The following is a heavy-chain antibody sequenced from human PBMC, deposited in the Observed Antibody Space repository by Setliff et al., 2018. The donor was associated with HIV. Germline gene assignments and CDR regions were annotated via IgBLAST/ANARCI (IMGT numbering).Heavy chain of an antibody. CDR3: AKSHRTLYQRGYFDS. Sequence: GGSLRLSCQGSGFTFISYAMNWVRQAPGKGLEWVSTISGSGGGTNYADSVKGRFIISRDNSKNTMYLHLNSLRVEDTAVYFCAKSHRTLYQRGYFDSWARERWSPSPQ. V-gene: IGHV3-23*01. CDR2: ISGSGGGT. D-gene: IGHD6-25*01. J-gene: IGHJ4*02. CDR1: GFTFISYA.